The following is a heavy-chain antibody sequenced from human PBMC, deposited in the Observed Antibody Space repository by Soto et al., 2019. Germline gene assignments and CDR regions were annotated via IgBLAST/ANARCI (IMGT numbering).Heavy chain of an antibody. CDR1: GGSISSGGYY. Sequence: QVQLQESGPGLVKPSQTLSLTCTVSGGSISSGGYYWSWIRQHPGKGLEWIGYIYYSGSTYYNPSLKSRVTISVDTSNNQSSLKLSSVTAADTAVYYCARDQLRKGSCFDPWGQGTLVTVSS. D-gene: IGHD1-7*01. CDR2: IYYSGST. CDR3: ARDQLRKGSCFDP. V-gene: IGHV4-31*03. J-gene: IGHJ5*02.